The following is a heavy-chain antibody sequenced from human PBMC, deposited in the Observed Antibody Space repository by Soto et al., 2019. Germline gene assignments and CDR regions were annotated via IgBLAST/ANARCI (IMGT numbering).Heavy chain of an antibody. J-gene: IGHJ4*02. Sequence: AGGSLRLSCAASGFTFSDFYMTWIRRAPGRGLECLSYISGRGDTIYYADSVKGRFTISRDNAKTSLDLQMDGLRADDTGVYYCARTTWELGVRFDYWGQGALVTVSS. CDR1: GFTFSDFY. CDR3: ARTTWELGVRFDY. CDR2: ISGRGDTI. D-gene: IGHD1-26*01. V-gene: IGHV3-11*01.